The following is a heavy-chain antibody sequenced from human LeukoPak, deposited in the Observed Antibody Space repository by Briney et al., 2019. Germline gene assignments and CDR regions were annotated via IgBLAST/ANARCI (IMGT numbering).Heavy chain of an antibody. J-gene: IGHJ4*02. D-gene: IGHD3-22*01. CDR3: AYYYDSSGFYPEMS. CDR1: GDSITSADYY. Sequence: SETLSLTCTVSGDSITSADYYWGWIRQSAGKGLEWIGRIYTTGSTSYNPSLRTRVTISADTSENQFSLKLSSVTAADTAVYYCAYYYDSSGFYPEMSWGQGILVTVSS. V-gene: IGHV4-61*02. CDR2: IYTTGST.